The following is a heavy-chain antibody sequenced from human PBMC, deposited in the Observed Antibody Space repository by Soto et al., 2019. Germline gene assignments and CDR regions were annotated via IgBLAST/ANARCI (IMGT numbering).Heavy chain of an antibody. CDR1: GFTFSNAW. V-gene: IGHV3-15*05. J-gene: IGHJ4*02. Sequence: EVQLVESGGGLVKPGGYLRLYCAASGFTFSNAWLSWVRQAPGKGREWVGRIKHKSEGETTDYAAPVKGRFTISRDDSNNTLYLQMSSLRTEDTAIYYCSTWSYTVGWYPCDSWGQGTMVTVSS. CDR3: STWSYTVGWYPCDS. CDR2: IKHKSEGETT. D-gene: IGHD6-19*01.